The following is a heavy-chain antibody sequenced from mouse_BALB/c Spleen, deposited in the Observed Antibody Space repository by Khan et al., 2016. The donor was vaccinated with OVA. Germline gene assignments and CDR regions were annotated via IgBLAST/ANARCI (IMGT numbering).Heavy chain of an antibody. Sequence: QVQLKESGPGLVAPPQSLSITCTVSGFSLTSYGVHWVRQPPGKGLEWLVVIWSDGFTTYNSTLKSRLSISKDNSKSQVFLKMNSLQTDDTAMYYCARGIYYFGSRYMDYWGQGTSVTVSS. CDR3: ARGIYYFGSRYMDY. V-gene: IGHV2-6*02. CDR1: GFSLTSYG. J-gene: IGHJ4*01. D-gene: IGHD1-1*01. CDR2: IWSDGFT.